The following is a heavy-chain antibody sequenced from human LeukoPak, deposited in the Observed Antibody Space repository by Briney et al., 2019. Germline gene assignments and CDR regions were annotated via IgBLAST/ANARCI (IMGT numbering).Heavy chain of an antibody. CDR1: GFTVSSNY. V-gene: IGHV3-53*01. D-gene: IGHD6-13*01. Sequence: GGSLRLSCAASGFTVSSNYMNWVRQAPGKGLEWVSVIYSGGSTYYADSVKGRFIISRDNSKNTLYLQMNSLRAEDTAVYYCARDPLMRSSSHDSFDVWGQGRLVTVSS. J-gene: IGHJ3*01. CDR3: ARDPLMRSSSHDSFDV. CDR2: IYSGGST.